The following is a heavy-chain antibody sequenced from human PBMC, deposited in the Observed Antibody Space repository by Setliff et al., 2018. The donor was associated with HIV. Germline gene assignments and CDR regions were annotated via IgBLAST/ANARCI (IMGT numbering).Heavy chain of an antibody. V-gene: IGHV4-38-2*01. CDR2: MYHSGST. J-gene: IGHJ4*02. D-gene: IGHD6-19*01. CDR1: GYSISSGYY. Sequence: ASETLSLTCAVSGYSISSGYYGGWIRQTPGKGLEWIGSMYHSGSTYYNPSLKSRVTISVDTSKDQFSLKLTSLTAADTAVYYCARSSMAGFDYWGQGKLVTVSS. CDR3: ARSSMAGFDY.